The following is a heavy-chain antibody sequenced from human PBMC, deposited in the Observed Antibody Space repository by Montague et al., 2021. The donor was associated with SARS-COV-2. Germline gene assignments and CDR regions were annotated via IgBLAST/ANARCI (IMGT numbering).Heavy chain of an antibody. Sequence: SETLSLTCAVHGGSFSGYYWSWICQPPGKGLEWIGEINHSGSTNYNPSLKSRVSISVDTSKNQFSLKLSSVTAADTAAYYCARGAPTITMIVVVFSGAGWYFDLWGRGTMVTVSS. CDR1: GGSFSGYY. D-gene: IGHD3-22*01. CDR2: INHSGST. V-gene: IGHV4-34*01. CDR3: ARGAPTITMIVVVFSGAGWYFDL. J-gene: IGHJ2*01.